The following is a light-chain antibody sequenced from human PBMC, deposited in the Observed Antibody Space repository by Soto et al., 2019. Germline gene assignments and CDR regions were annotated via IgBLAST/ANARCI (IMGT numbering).Light chain of an antibody. Sequence: QSVLTQPASVSGSPGQSITISCTGTSSDVGGYNYVSWYQQHPGKAPKLMIYEVSNRPSGVSNRFSGSKSGNTASLTISGLQAEDEADYYCSSYKSSSTLDVFGTGTKSPS. CDR2: EVS. J-gene: IGLJ1*01. V-gene: IGLV2-14*01. CDR3: SSYKSSSTLDV. CDR1: SSDVGGYNY.